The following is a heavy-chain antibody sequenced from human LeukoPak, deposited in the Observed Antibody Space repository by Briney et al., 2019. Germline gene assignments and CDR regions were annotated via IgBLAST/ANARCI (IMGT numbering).Heavy chain of an antibody. D-gene: IGHD5-18*01. J-gene: IGHJ4*02. Sequence: ASVKVSCKASGGTFSSYAISWVRQAPGQGLEWMGGVIPIFGTANYAQKFQGRVTITADESTSTAYMELSSLRSEDTAVYYCARVGQLPYFDYWGQGTLVTVSS. CDR2: VIPIFGTA. V-gene: IGHV1-69*13. CDR1: GGTFSSYA. CDR3: ARVGQLPYFDY.